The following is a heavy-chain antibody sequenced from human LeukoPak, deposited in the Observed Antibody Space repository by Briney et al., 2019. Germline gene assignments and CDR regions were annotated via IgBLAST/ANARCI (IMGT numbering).Heavy chain of an antibody. V-gene: IGHV3-21*01. D-gene: IGHD3-10*01. J-gene: IGHJ4*02. CDR2: VSSSSSYI. Sequence: GGSLRLSCAASGFTFSSYSMNWVRQAPGKGLDWVSSVSSSSSYIYYADSVKGRFTISRDNAKNSLYLQMNSLRAEDTAVYYCARASLYYPTAFDYWGQGTLVTVSS. CDR1: GFTFSSYS. CDR3: ARASLYYPTAFDY.